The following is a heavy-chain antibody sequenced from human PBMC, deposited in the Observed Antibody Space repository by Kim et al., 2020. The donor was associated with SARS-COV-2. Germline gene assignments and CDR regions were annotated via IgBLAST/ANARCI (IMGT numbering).Heavy chain of an antibody. V-gene: IGHV4-4*07. Sequence: SETLSLTCTVSGGSISSYYWSWIRQPAGKGLEWIGRIYTSGSTNYNPSLKSRVTMSVDTSKNQFSLKLSSVTAADTAVYYCAREQKHDRIAVAGIDYWGQGTLVTVSS. CDR2: IYTSGST. J-gene: IGHJ4*02. CDR3: AREQKHDRIAVAGIDY. CDR1: GGSISSYY. D-gene: IGHD6-19*01.